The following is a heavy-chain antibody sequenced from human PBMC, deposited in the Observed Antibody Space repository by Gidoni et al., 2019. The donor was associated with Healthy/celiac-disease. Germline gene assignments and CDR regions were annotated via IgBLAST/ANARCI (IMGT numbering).Heavy chain of an antibody. CDR3: ARSGANVDTAMADFDY. CDR1: CASVSSGSYY. J-gene: IGHJ4*02. D-gene: IGHD5-18*01. Sequence: QVQLQESGSGLVKPPETLSLTCTVSCASVSSGSYYWSWIRQPPGKGLEWIGYIYYSGSTNYNPSLKSRVTISVDTSKNQFSLKLSSVTAADTAVYYCARSGANVDTAMADFDYWGQGTLVTVSS. CDR2: IYYSGST. V-gene: IGHV4-61*01.